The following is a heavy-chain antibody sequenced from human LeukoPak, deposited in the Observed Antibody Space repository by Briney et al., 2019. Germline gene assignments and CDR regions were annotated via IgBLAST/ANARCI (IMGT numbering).Heavy chain of an antibody. CDR2: INPNSGGT. V-gene: IGHV1-2*02. CDR3: ARDSADYGDYDY. D-gene: IGHD4-17*01. Sequence: ASVKVSCKASGYTFIGYYMHWVRHAPGQGLEWMGWINPNSGGTNYAQKFQGRVTMTRDTSISTAYMELNRLRSDDTAVYYCARDSADYGDYDYWGQGTLVTVSS. CDR1: GYTFIGYY. J-gene: IGHJ4*02.